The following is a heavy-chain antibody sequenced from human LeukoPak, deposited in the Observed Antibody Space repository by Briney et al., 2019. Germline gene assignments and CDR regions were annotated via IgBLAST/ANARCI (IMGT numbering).Heavy chain of an antibody. V-gene: IGHV4-39*01. CDR1: GGSISSSSYY. CDR3: ARNEQLVPFDY. Sequence: SETLSLTCTVSGGSISSSSYYWGWIRQPPGKGLEWIGSIYYSGSTYYNPSLKSRVTISVDTSKNQFSLKLSSVTAADTAVYYCARNEQLVPFDYWGHGTLVTVSS. J-gene: IGHJ4*01. D-gene: IGHD6-13*01. CDR2: IYYSGST.